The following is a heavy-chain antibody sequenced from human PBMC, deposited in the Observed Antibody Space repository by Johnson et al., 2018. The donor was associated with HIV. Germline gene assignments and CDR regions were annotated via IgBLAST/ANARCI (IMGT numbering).Heavy chain of an antibody. V-gene: IGHV3-7*01. D-gene: IGHD3-16*01. Sequence: VQLVESGGGVVQPGRSLRLSCAASGFPFSNYGMHWVRQAPGKGLEWVANIKQDGSEKYYVDSVKGRFTISRDNAKNSLYLQMNSLRAEDTAVYYCARDNRMGLAFDIWGQGTMVTVSS. CDR1: GFPFSNYG. CDR2: IKQDGSEK. J-gene: IGHJ3*02. CDR3: ARDNRMGLAFDI.